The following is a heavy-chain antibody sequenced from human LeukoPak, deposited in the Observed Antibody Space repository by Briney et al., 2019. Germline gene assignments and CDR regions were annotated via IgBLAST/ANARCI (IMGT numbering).Heavy chain of an antibody. Sequence: ASVKVSCKASGYTFNSYGITWVRQAPGQGLEWMSRINVYDGTRRYAHNFQGRVTLSTDKTTTTAYMELTSLRSDDTATYYCARDWRFEYSHLYYFDYWGQGTLFTVSS. CDR1: GYTFNSYG. CDR2: INVYDGTR. CDR3: ARDWRFEYSHLYYFDY. D-gene: IGHD6-6*01. J-gene: IGHJ4*02. V-gene: IGHV1-18*01.